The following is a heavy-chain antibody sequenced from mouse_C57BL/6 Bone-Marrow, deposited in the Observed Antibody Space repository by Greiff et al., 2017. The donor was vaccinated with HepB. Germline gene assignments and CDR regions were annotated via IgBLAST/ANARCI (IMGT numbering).Heavy chain of an antibody. CDR1: GYTFTSYW. J-gene: IGHJ3*01. CDR2: INPSNGGT. D-gene: IGHD2-2*01. Sequence: QVQLQQPGTELVKPGASVKLSCKATGYTFTSYWMHWVKQRPGQGLEWIGNINPSNGGTNYNEKFKSKATLTVDKSSSTAYMQLSSLTSEDSAVYYCASYGYDGAWFAYWGQGTLVTVSA. CDR3: ASYGYDGAWFAY. V-gene: IGHV1-53*01.